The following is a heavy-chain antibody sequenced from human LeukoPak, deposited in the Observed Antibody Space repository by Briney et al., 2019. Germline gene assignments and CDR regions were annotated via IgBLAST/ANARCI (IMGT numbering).Heavy chain of an antibody. CDR2: ISAYNGNT. D-gene: IGHD3-22*01. CDR3: ARDVWIYDSSGYYPRDY. V-gene: IGHV1-18*01. J-gene: IGHJ4*02. CDR1: GYTFTSYG. Sequence: GASVKVSCKASGYTFTSYGISWVRQAPGQGLEWMGWISAYNGNTNYAQKLQGRVTMTTDTSTSTAYMELRSLRSDDTAVYYCARDVWIYDSSGYYPRDYWGQGTLVTVSS.